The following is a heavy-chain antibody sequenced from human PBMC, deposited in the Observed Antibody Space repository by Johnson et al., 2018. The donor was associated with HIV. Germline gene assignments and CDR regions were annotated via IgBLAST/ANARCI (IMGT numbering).Heavy chain of an antibody. CDR1: GFTFDDYG. Sequence: VQLVESGGGVVRPGGSLRLSCAASGFTFDDYGMSWVRQVPGKGLEWVSSINWSGGSAGYADSVTGGFAIPRDHAQNSLYLQMNSLRAEDTALYYCAKDRHNDWNPPFLAFDVWGHGTLVTVSS. V-gene: IGHV3-20*04. CDR3: AKDRHNDWNPPFLAFDV. D-gene: IGHD1-1*01. CDR2: INWSGGSA. J-gene: IGHJ3*01.